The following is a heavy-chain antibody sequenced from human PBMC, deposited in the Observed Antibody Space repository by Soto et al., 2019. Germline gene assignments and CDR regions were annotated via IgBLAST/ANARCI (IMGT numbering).Heavy chain of an antibody. Sequence: PGGSLRLSCAASGFTFSSYGMHWVRQAPGKGLEWVAVIWYDGSNKYYADSVRGRFTISRDNSKNTLYLQMNSLGAEDTAVYYCARDLSALALPLYYCMHAWRHGPPVTVS. J-gene: IGHJ6*02. CDR3: ARDLSALALPLYYCMHA. CDR1: GFTFSSYG. V-gene: IGHV3-33*01. CDR2: IWYDGSNK. D-gene: IGHD1-26*01.